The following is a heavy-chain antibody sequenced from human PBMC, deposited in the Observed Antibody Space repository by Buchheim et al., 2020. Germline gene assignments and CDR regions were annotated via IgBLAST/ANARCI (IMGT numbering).Heavy chain of an antibody. CDR2: IHSSGNT. CDR1: GASITSTDYY. V-gene: IGHV4-39*01. Sequence: QVQLQESGPGLVKPSETLSLTCSVSGASITSTDYYWGWIRQPPGKGLEWIGSIHSSGNTYYSPSLKSRVTISVDTSKNQFSLNLNSVTVTDTAVYFCASAPVVGTWLDSWGQGTL. CDR3: ASAPVVGTWLDS. J-gene: IGHJ5*01.